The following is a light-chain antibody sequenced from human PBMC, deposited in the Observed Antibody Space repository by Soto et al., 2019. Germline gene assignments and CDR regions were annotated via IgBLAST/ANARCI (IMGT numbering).Light chain of an antibody. Sequence: SVLTQPPSVSGSPGQSVAISCTGTSSDVGGYNYVFWYQHHPGKAPKLIIYEASNRPSGVPDRFSGSKSGNTASLTISGLQAADEADYYCSLYTSENTYVFGTGTKVTV. CDR3: SLYTSENTYV. J-gene: IGLJ1*01. CDR1: SSDVGGYNY. CDR2: EAS. V-gene: IGLV2-18*01.